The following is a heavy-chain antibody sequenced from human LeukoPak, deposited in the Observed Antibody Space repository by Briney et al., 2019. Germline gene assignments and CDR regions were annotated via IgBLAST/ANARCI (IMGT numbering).Heavy chain of an antibody. D-gene: IGHD5-12*01. V-gene: IGHV3-7*03. Sequence: GGSLRLSCAASGFTFSDYAMSWVRQAPGKGLEWVANIKQDGSETHYVDSVKGRFTISRDNAKNSLFLQVNSLRADDTAVYYCSKGGGYVRMDVWGQGTTVTVSS. CDR3: SKGGGYVRMDV. J-gene: IGHJ6*02. CDR2: IKQDGSET. CDR1: GFTFSDYA.